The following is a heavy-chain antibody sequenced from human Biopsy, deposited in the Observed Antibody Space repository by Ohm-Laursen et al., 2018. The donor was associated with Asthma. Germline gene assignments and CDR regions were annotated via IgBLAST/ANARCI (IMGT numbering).Heavy chain of an antibody. V-gene: IGHV3-7*01. CDR3: ARTFHFWSPYHAEHYQL. Sequence: SLGLSCSASGFTFGDYCMSWVRQVPGQGLEWVANIKHDGIEKNHVDSLKGRFTISKDNANNLLFLQMNSLRAEDTAVYYCARTFHFWSPYHAEHYQLWGQGTLVTVSS. J-gene: IGHJ1*01. CDR2: IKHDGIEK. D-gene: IGHD3-3*01. CDR1: GFTFGDYC.